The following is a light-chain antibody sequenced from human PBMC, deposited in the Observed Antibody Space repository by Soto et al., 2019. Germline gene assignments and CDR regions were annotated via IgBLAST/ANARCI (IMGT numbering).Light chain of an antibody. CDR1: QSVSSSY. CDR3: QQYGSSPWT. CDR2: GAS. J-gene: IGKJ1*01. Sequence: EIVLTQSPDTLSLSPGERSTLSCSSSQSVSSSYLAWYQQKPGQAPRLLIYGASSRATGIPDRFSGSGSGIDFTLTISRLEPEDFAVYYCQQYGSSPWTFGQGTKVDIK. V-gene: IGKV3-20*01.